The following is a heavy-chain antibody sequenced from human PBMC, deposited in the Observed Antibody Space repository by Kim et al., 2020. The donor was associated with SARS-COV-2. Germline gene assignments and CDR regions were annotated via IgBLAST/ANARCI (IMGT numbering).Heavy chain of an antibody. J-gene: IGHJ4*02. CDR1: GGSISSSSYY. CDR2: IYYSGST. CDR3: ARHKRDYYGSGSPYYFDY. V-gene: IGHV4-39*01. Sequence: SETLSLTCTVSGGSISSSSYYWGWIRQPPGKGLEWIGSIYYSGSTYYNPSLKSRVTISVDTSKNQFSLKLSSVTAADTAVYYCARHKRDYYGSGSPYYFDYWGQGTLVTVSS. D-gene: IGHD3-10*01.